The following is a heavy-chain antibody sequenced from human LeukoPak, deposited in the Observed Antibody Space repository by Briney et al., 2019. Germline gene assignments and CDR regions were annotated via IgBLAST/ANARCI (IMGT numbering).Heavy chain of an antibody. CDR2: ISGSGGST. J-gene: IGHJ3*02. CDR3: ARETLTYYYDSSDAFDI. Sequence: GGSLRLSCAASGFTFSSYAMSWVRQAPGKGLEWVSAISGSGGSTYYADSVKGRFTISRDNAKNSLYLQMNSLRAEGTAVYYCARETLTYYYDSSDAFDIWGQGTMVTVSS. CDR1: GFTFSSYA. D-gene: IGHD3-22*01. V-gene: IGHV3-23*01.